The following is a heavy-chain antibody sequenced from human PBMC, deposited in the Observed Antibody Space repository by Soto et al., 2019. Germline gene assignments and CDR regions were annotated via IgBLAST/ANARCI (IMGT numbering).Heavy chain of an antibody. Sequence: ASVKVSCKASGYTFTSYGISWVRQAPGQGLEWMGWISAYNGNTNYAQKLQGRVTMTTDTSTSTAYMELRSLRSDDTAVYYCARAIFGVVIRDYYYYGMDVWGQGTTVTVSS. V-gene: IGHV1-18*04. J-gene: IGHJ6*02. CDR2: ISAYNGNT. CDR1: GYTFTSYG. D-gene: IGHD3-3*01. CDR3: ARAIFGVVIRDYYYYGMDV.